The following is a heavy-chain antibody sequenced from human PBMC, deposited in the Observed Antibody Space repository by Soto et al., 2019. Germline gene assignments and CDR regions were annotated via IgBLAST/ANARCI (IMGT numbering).Heavy chain of an antibody. J-gene: IGHJ4*02. CDR2: VRSKADGGTT. V-gene: IGHV3-15*01. D-gene: IGHD1-7*01. Sequence: EVQLVESGGGLVKPGGSLRLSCAASGFTFANAWMSWVRQAPGKGLEWVGRVRSKADGGTTDYAAPVKGRFTISRDDSENTLYLQMNSLKIDDTAVYYCRRDWDYPVLWGQGTLATVSS. CDR3: RRDWDYPVL. CDR1: GFTFANAW.